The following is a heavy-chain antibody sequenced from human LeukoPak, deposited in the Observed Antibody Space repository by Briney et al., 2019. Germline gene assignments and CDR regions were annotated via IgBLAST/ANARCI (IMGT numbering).Heavy chain of an antibody. J-gene: IGHJ5*02. CDR1: GYTVSSNY. CDR3: ATDWGGSPLGWYDP. CDR2: IYSGGRT. D-gene: IGHD1-26*01. Sequence: GGSLRHSCAASGYTVSSNYMSWVRRAPGKGPEWVSVIYSGGRTYYADSVKGRFTISRDNSKNTLYLEMNSLRAEDTAVYYCATDWGGSPLGWYDPWGQGTLVTVSS. V-gene: IGHV3-66*01.